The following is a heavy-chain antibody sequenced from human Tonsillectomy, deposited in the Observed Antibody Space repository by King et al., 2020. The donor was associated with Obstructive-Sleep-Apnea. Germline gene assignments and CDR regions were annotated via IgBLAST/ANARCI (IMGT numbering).Heavy chain of an antibody. CDR3: ARPGIAAAGSDGWFDP. CDR2: IDPSDSYT. Sequence: VQLVESGAEVKKPGESLKISCKGSGYFFTDYWINWVRQVPGKGLEWMGRIDPSDSYTNYSPTFQCHVTISVDKSITTAYLQWSSLKASDSAMYYCARPGIAAAGSDGWFDPWGQGTLVTVSS. D-gene: IGHD6-13*01. J-gene: IGHJ5*02. V-gene: IGHV5-10-1*03. CDR1: GYFFTDYW.